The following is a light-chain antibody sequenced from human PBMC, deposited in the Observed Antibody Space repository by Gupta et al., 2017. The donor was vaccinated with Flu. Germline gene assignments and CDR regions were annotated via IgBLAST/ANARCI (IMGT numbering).Light chain of an antibody. Sequence: EIVLTQSPGTLSLSPGARATLSCRASQSVSSSYLAGYQQKPGQATRLLIYGASSRATGIPDRFSGSGSGTEFTLTISRLEPEDFAVYYCQQYGSSPWTFGQGTQVEIK. CDR3: QQYGSSPWT. CDR1: QSVSSSY. CDR2: GAS. J-gene: IGKJ1*01. V-gene: IGKV3-20*01.